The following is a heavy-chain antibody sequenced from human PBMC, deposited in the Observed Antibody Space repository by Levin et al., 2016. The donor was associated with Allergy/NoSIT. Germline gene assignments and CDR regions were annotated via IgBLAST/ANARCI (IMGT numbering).Heavy chain of an antibody. Sequence: GESLKISCEGSGFTFYSYGMNWVRQAPGKGLEWVSAISETGGSTYYADSVKGRFSISRDNSKNTLDLQMNSLRADDTAVYYCAKGGDWLQGRGLNFDYWGQGTLVTVSS. J-gene: IGHJ4*02. CDR3: AKGGDWLQGRGLNFDY. CDR1: GFTFYSYG. D-gene: IGHD3-10*01. V-gene: IGHV3-23*01. CDR2: ISETGGST.